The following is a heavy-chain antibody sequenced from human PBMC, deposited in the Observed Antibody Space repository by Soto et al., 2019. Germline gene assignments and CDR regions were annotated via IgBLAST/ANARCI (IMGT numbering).Heavy chain of an antibody. CDR1: EYTFTNYY. J-gene: IGHJ4*02. D-gene: IGHD1-26*01. CDR3: ARVLFRGSSYSLFAY. Sequence: GASVKVSCKASEYTFTNYYMHWVRQAPGQGLEWMGIINPNGGSTNYAQKFQGRVTMTRDTSTSTVYMELSSLRSEDTAVYYCARVLFRGSSYSLFAYWAQGTLVTVSS. V-gene: IGHV1-46*01. CDR2: INPNGGST.